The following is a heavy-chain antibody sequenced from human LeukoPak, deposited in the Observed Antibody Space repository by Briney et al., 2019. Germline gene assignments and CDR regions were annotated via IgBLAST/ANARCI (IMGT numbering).Heavy chain of an antibody. CDR3: ARRYPGIAAAGNHWFDP. J-gene: IGHJ5*02. CDR2: INTNTGNP. V-gene: IGHV7-4-1*02. CDR1: GYTFTSYA. Sequence: GASVKVSCKASGYTFTSYAMNWVRQAPGQGLEWMGWINTNTGNPTYAQGFTGRFVFSLDTSVSTAYLQISSLKAEDTAVYYCARRYPGIAAAGNHWFDPWGQGTLVTVSS. D-gene: IGHD6-13*01.